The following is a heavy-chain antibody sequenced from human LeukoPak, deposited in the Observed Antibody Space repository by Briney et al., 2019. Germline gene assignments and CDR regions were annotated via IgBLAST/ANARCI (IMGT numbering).Heavy chain of an antibody. J-gene: IGHJ4*02. D-gene: IGHD5-18*01. Sequence: PGGSLRLSCAASGFTFSNYAMSWVRQAPGKGLEWVSAISGSGGGTYYADSGKGRFTLSRDNSKNTLYLQMNSLRAENTAVYYCARGGFRGYSYGYSDYWGQGTLVTVSS. CDR1: GFTFSNYA. V-gene: IGHV3-23*01. CDR2: ISGSGGGT. CDR3: ARGGFRGYSYGYSDY.